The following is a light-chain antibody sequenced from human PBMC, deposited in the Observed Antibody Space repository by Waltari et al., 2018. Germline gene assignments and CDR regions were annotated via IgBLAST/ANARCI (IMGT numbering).Light chain of an antibody. CDR1: EPISATY. CDR2: DIS. V-gene: IGKV3-20*01. CDR3: QQYGGSSMFT. Sequence: IVLTQSPGTLSLSPVERATLSCRASEPISATYLAWYQQKPGQAPRLLMYDISTRADGVSDRFSGSGSGTDFTLTINRLGPDDFAVYYCQQYGGSSMFTFGQGTRLDIK. J-gene: IGKJ2*01.